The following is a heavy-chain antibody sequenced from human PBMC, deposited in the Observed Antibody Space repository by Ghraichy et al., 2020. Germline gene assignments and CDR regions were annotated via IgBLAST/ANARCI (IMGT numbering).Heavy chain of an antibody. CDR2: IYYSGST. Sequence: SQTLSLTCTVSGGSISSYYWSWIRQPPGKGLEWIGYIYYSGSTNYNPSLKSRVTISVDTSKNQFSLKLSSVTAADTAVYYCARVRSYNWNDEDYYYGMDVWGQGTTVTVSS. CDR1: GGSISSYY. J-gene: IGHJ6*02. CDR3: ARVRSYNWNDEDYYYGMDV. D-gene: IGHD1-1*01. V-gene: IGHV4-59*01.